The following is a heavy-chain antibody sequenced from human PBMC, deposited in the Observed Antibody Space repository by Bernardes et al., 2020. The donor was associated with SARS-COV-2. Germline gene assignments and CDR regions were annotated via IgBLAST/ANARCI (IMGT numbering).Heavy chain of an antibody. CDR3: AKGSLRYHP. CDR2: INHSGST. D-gene: IGHD4-17*01. Sequence: SETLSLTCAVYGGSFSGYYWSWIRQPPGKGLEWIGEINHSGSTHYNPSLKSRVTISVDTSKNQFSLKLSSVTAADTAVYYCAKGSLRYHPWGQGALVTVSS. V-gene: IGHV4-34*01. CDR1: GGSFSGYY. J-gene: IGHJ5*02.